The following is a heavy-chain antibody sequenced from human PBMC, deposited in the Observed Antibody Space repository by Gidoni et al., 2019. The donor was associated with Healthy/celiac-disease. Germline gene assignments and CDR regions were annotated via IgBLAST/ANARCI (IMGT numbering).Heavy chain of an antibody. V-gene: IGHV1-69*01. D-gene: IGHD6-13*01. J-gene: IGHJ1*01. Sequence: QVQLVQSGAEVKKPGSAVKVSCKASGGTFSSYATSWVRQAPGQGLEWMGGIIPIFGTANYAQKFQGRVTITADESTSTAYMELSSLRSEDTAVYYCASSGGVGQQLESGLFQHWGQGTLVTVSS. CDR3: ASSGGVGQQLESGLFQH. CDR1: GGTFSSYA. CDR2: IIPIFGTA.